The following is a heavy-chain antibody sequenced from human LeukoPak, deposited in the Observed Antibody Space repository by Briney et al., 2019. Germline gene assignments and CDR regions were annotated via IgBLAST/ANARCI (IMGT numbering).Heavy chain of an antibody. CDR2: INPSGGST. J-gene: IGHJ4*02. V-gene: IGHV1-46*01. CDR1: GYTFTSYY. D-gene: IGHD3-10*01. Sequence: ASVKVSCKASGYTFTSYYIHWVRQAPGQGLEWMGIINPSGGSTSYAQKFQGRVTMARDTSTSTVYMELSSLRSEDTAVYYCARSITMVRGVPSYWGQGTLVTVSS. CDR3: ARSITMVRGVPSY.